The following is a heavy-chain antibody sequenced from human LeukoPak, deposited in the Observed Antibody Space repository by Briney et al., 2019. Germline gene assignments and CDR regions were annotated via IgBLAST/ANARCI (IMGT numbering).Heavy chain of an antibody. V-gene: IGHV1-18*01. CDR3: ARVENHGDPLFDY. D-gene: IGHD4-17*01. J-gene: IGHJ4*02. CDR1: GYTFTSYG. Sequence: ASVKVSCKASGYTFTSYGISWVRQAPGQGLEWMGWISAYNGNTNYARKLQGRVTMTTDTSTSTAYIELRSLRSDDTAVYYCARVENHGDPLFDYWGQGTLVTVSS. CDR2: ISAYNGNT.